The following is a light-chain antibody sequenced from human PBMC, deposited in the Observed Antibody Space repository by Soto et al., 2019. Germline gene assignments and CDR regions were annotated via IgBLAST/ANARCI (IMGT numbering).Light chain of an antibody. Sequence: DIQMTQSPSSLSASVGDRVTITCRASQNINNFLSWYQQKPGKAPNLLIYLASSLQSGVPSRFSGSGSGTDFTLTISSLQPGDFATYYCQQSYSTPLTFGGGTKVEIK. V-gene: IGKV1-39*01. CDR2: LAS. CDR1: QNINNF. J-gene: IGKJ4*01. CDR3: QQSYSTPLT.